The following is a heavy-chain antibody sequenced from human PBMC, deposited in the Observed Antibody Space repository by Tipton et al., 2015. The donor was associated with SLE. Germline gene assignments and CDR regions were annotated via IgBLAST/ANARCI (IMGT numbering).Heavy chain of an antibody. CDR3: VKGLLMGFYCGRDV. J-gene: IGHJ6*02. Sequence: GSLRLSCSASGFTFSTNAMHWVRQAPGKGLEYVSGINNNGETTYYADPVKGRFSISRDNSQNTLYLQMSSLSAEDTAVYHCVKGLLMGFYCGRDVWGQGTTVSVSS. V-gene: IGHV3-64D*08. D-gene: IGHD3-16*01. CDR1: GFTFSTNA. CDR2: INNNGETT.